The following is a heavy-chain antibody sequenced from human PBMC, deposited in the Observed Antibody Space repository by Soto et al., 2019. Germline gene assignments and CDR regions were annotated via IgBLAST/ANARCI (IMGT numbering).Heavy chain of an antibody. CDR1: GDSIRSSCY. Sequence: PSETLSLTCTVAGDSIRSSCYWRWIRQPTGKGLEWIGSIYSTGNTDYNPSLNSQVTISGDTSKNQFSLNVSSVTAADTAENEYRRSSRYSTDVWGQGTTVTVSS. CDR2: IYSTGNT. V-gene: IGHV4-39*01. CDR3: RRSSRYSTDV. D-gene: IGHD6-13*01. J-gene: IGHJ6*02.